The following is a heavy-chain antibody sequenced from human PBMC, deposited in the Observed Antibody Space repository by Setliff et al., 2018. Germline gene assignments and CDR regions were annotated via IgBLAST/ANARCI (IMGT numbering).Heavy chain of an antibody. CDR3: ATLHVDRNAFDI. CDR1: GYSFSDFY. V-gene: IGHV1-2*02. J-gene: IGHJ3*02. D-gene: IGHD2-21*02. Sequence: ASVKVSCKASGYSFSDFYIHWVRQVPGRGPEWMGSINPKSGVTRYVQKFQGRVTITRDTSISTAYMELSSLRSDDTAVYYCATLHVDRNAFDIWGQGTMVTVSS. CDR2: INPKSGVT.